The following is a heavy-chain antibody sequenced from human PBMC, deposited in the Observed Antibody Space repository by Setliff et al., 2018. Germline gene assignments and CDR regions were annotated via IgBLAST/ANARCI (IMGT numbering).Heavy chain of an antibody. CDR2: ISGSGGAT. V-gene: IGHV3-23*01. CDR3: AKYPSNSVYNYFDP. D-gene: IGHD1-7*01. CDR1: GFTFSSYA. J-gene: IGHJ5*02. Sequence: GGSLRLSCAASGFTFSSYAMTWVRQAPGKGLEWVSGISGSGGATYYAASVKGRFAISRDNSKNTLSLQMNSLRAEDTAIYYCAKYPSNSVYNYFDPWGQGTLVTVSS.